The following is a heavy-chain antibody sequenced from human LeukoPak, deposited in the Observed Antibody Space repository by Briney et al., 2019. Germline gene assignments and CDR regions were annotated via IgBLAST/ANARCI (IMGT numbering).Heavy chain of an antibody. V-gene: IGHV3-74*01. D-gene: IGHD4-11*01. CDR3: ARGLVPGFLDY. CDR1: GFTFSSSW. Sequence: GGALRLSCAASGFTFSSSWMYWVRRAPGKGQLWVSRINSDESITTYADSVKGRFTISRDNAKNTLYLQMNSLRAEDTAVYYCARGLVPGFLDYWGQGTPVTVSS. CDR2: INSDESIT. J-gene: IGHJ4*02.